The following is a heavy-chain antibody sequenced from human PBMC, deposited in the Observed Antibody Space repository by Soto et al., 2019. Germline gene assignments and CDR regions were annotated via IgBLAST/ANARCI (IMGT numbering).Heavy chain of an antibody. CDR3: ARSDCTSTSCYVVWFDP. Sequence: EVQLVESGGGLVKPGGSLRLSCAASGFSFSNYGMNWVRQAPGKALEWVSSISSSSSYISYADSVKGRFTISRDNAKNSVYLQMNSLRAEDTAVYYCARSDCTSTSCYVVWFDPWGQGTLVTVSS. J-gene: IGHJ5*02. D-gene: IGHD2-2*01. V-gene: IGHV3-21*01. CDR2: ISSSSSYI. CDR1: GFSFSNYG.